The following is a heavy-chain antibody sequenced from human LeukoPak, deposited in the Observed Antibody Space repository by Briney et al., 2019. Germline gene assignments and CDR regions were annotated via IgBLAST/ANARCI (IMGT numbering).Heavy chain of an antibody. CDR1: GFTVSSNY. CDR2: IYSGGST. V-gene: IGHV3-53*01. D-gene: IGHD3-10*01. Sequence: GGSLRLSCAASGFTVSSNYMSWVRQAPGKGLEWVSVIYSGGSTYYADPVKGRFTISRDNSKNTPYLQMNSLRAEDTAVYYCARDHITMVRGVIYDAFDIWGQGTMVTVSS. CDR3: ARDHITMVRGVIYDAFDI. J-gene: IGHJ3*02.